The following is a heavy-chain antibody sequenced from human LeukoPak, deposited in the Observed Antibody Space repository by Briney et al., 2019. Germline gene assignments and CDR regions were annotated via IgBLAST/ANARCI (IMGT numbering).Heavy chain of an antibody. CDR1: GFTFDDYA. V-gene: IGHV3-9*03. Sequence: GGSLRLSCAASGFTFDDYAMHWVRQAPGKGLEWVSGISWNSGSIGYADSVKGRFTISRDNAKNSLYLQMNSLRAEDMALYYCAKAGDYDILTGPFDYWGQGTLVTVSS. CDR2: ISWNSGSI. CDR3: AKAGDYDILTGPFDY. D-gene: IGHD3-9*01. J-gene: IGHJ4*02.